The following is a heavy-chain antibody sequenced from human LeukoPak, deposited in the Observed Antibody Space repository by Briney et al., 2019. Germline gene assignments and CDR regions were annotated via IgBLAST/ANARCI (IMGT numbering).Heavy chain of an antibody. CDR1: GFTVSSNY. D-gene: IGHD3-10*01. CDR2: IYGGGST. Sequence: GGSLRLSCAASGFTVSSNYMSWVRQAPGKGLEWASIIYGGGSTSYADSVKGRFTISRDNSKNTVYLQMNSLRAEDTAVYYCARVSRGPWGQGTLVTVSS. CDR3: ARVSRGP. V-gene: IGHV3-66*01. J-gene: IGHJ5*02.